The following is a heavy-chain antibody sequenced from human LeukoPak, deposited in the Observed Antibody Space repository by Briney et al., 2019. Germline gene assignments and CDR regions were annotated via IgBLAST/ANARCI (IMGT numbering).Heavy chain of an antibody. Sequence: SETLSLTCTVSGGSVIRGTHGTWIRQPAGKGLEWIGRVYTNGGTNYNPSLKSRVTISVDMSKIALSLKLSSVTAADTAIYYSSRDYLWPTSDYYYYMDVWGKGTTVTVSS. J-gene: IGHJ6*03. CDR2: VYTNGGT. V-gene: IGHV4-61*02. CDR1: GGSVIRGTH. D-gene: IGHD2-21*01. CDR3: SRDYLWPTSDYYYYMDV.